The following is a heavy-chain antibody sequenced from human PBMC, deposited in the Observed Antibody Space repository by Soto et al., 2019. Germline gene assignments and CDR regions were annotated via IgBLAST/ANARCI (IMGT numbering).Heavy chain of an antibody. CDR3: AREWSAAGHFYGMEV. CDR2: MNTNSDDT. CDR1: GYTFTSYD. J-gene: IGHJ6*04. Sequence: ASVKVSCKTSGYTFTSYDINWVRQAPGQGLEWVGWMNTNSDDTRSAQKFRGRLTLTRDKSMRAVYMKLSNLRPDDSAVYYCAREWSAAGHFYGMEVWGEGTKVTVSS. V-gene: IGHV1-8*01. D-gene: IGHD6-13*01.